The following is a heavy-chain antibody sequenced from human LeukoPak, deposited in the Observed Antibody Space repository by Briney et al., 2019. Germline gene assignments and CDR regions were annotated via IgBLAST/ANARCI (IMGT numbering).Heavy chain of an antibody. V-gene: IGHV3-11*01. D-gene: IGHD2/OR15-2a*01. Sequence: GGSLRLSCAASGFTFSDYYMSWIRQAPGKGLEWVSYISSSGSTIYYADSVKGRFTISRDNSKNSLYLQMNSLRTEDTALYYCAKDNSRGELDYWGQGTLVTVSS. J-gene: IGHJ4*02. CDR2: ISSSGSTI. CDR3: AKDNSRGELDY. CDR1: GFTFSDYY.